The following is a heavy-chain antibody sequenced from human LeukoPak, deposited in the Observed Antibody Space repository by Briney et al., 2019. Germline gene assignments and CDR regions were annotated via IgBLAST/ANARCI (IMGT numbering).Heavy chain of an antibody. D-gene: IGHD6-13*01. J-gene: IGHJ4*02. V-gene: IGHV3-7*03. CDR3: ATRYSSRDF. Sequence: PGGSLRLSCKASRFTFSTYWMTWVRQAPGKGLEWVANINQDGSEKYYVGSVKGRFTVSRDNAKNSMYLQMNSLRAEDTAVYCCATRYSSRDFWGQGTLVTVSS. CDR1: RFTFSTYW. CDR2: INQDGSEK.